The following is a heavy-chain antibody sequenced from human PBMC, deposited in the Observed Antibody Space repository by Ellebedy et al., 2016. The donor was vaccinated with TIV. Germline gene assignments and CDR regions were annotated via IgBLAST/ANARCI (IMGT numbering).Heavy chain of an antibody. D-gene: IGHD1-1*01. J-gene: IGHJ6*02. CDR3: AKIGYGDYYYYYGMDV. CDR2: ISGSGGST. V-gene: IGHV3-23*01. Sequence: GESLKISXAASGFTFSNAWMSWVRQAPGKGLEWVSAISGSGGSTYYADSVKGRFTISRDNSKNTLYLQMNSLRAEDTAVYYCAKIGYGDYYYYYGMDVWGQGTTVTVSS. CDR1: GFTFSNAW.